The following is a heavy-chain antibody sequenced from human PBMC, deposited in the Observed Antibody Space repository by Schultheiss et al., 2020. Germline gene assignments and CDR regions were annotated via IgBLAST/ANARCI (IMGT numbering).Heavy chain of an antibody. J-gene: IGHJ3*02. V-gene: IGHV3-74*01. D-gene: IGHD2-15*01. CDR3: ARRVGGWPDAFDI. CDR1: GFTFSNAW. Sequence: GGSLRLSCAASGFTFSNAWMSWVRQAPGKGLVWVSRINSDGSSTSYADSVKGRFTISRDNAKNSLYLQMNSLRAEDTAVYYCARRVGGWPDAFDIWGQGTMVTVS. CDR2: INSDGSST.